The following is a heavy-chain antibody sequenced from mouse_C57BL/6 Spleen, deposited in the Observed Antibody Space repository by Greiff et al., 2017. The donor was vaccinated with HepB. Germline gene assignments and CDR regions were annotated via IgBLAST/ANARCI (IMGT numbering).Heavy chain of an antibody. J-gene: IGHJ1*03. CDR2: INSDGGST. CDR3: ATAGPLYWYFDV. V-gene: IGHV5-2*01. D-gene: IGHD3-3*01. Sequence: EVQGVESGGGLVQPGESLKLSCESNEYEFPSHDMSWVRKTPEKRLELVAAINSDGGSTYYPDTMERRFIISRDNTKKTLYLQMSSLRSEDTALYDCATAGPLYWYFDVWGTGTTVTVSS. CDR1: EYEFPSHD.